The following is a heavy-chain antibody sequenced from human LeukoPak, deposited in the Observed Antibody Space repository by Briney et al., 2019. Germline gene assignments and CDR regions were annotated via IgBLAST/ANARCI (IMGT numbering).Heavy chain of an antibody. CDR3: ARSLGHSYAIAH. Sequence: SETLSLTCIVSGDSISSYYWSWIRQPPGKGLEWIGYIFYSGVTDSNPSLKSRVTISVDMTKNQFSLNLNSVTAADTAVYYCARSLGHSYAIAHWGRGILVTVSS. D-gene: IGHD3-9*01. V-gene: IGHV4-59*08. CDR1: GDSISSYY. CDR2: IFYSGVT. J-gene: IGHJ4*02.